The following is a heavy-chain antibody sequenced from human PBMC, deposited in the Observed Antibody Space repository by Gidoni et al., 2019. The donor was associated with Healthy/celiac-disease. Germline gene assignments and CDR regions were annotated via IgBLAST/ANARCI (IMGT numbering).Heavy chain of an antibody. D-gene: IGHD1-7*01. Sequence: EVQLVESGGGLVQPGRSLRLSCAASGFTFDDYAMHWVRQAPGKGLEWVSGISWNSGSIGYADSVKGRFTISRDNAKNSLYLQMNSLRAEDTALYYCAKDMGSGNSDYYYGMDVWGQGTTVTVSS. CDR3: AKDMGSGNSDYYYGMDV. CDR1: GFTFDDYA. V-gene: IGHV3-9*01. CDR2: ISWNSGSI. J-gene: IGHJ6*02.